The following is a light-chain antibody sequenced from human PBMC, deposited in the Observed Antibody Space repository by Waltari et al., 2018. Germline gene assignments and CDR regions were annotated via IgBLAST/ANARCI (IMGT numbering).Light chain of an antibody. CDR2: EVS. J-gene: IGLJ1*01. CDR1: DSDVGAYDF. CDR3: SSDTTSSAPGV. Sequence: QSALTQPASVSGSPGQSITISCSGTDSDVGAYDFVSWYQQHPGKAPHLIIYEVSNRTSGISNRFSASKSGNTASLTISGLQAEDEADYYCSSDTTSSAPGVFGTGTRVTVL. V-gene: IGLV2-14*01.